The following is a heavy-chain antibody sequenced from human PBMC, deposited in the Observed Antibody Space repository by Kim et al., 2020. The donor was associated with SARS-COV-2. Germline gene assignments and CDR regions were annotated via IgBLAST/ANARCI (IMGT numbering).Heavy chain of an antibody. D-gene: IGHD1-26*01. CDR1: GFSFSDYY. CDR3: ARDSSLLVGSTLEFDS. J-gene: IGHJ4*02. Sequence: GGSLRLSCEVSGFSFSDYYMTWIRQAPGKGLEWISYISNSGGTKYYADSVKGRFTISRDNAKNSLYLQMNSLRVEDTAIYYCARDSSLLVGSTLEFDSWGQGTLLTLSS. V-gene: IGHV3-11*01. CDR2: ISNSGGTK.